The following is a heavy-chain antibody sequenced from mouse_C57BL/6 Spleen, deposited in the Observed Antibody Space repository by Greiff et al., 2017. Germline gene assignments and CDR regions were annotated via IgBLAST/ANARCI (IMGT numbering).Heavy chain of an antibody. Sequence: VKLMESGPGLVQPSQCLSITCTASGFSLTSYGVHWVRQSPGKGLEWLGVIWRGGSTDYNAAFMSRLSITKDNSKSQVFFKLNSLQADDTAIYYCARNWANYYAMDYWGQGTSVTVSS. CDR1: GFSLTSYG. D-gene: IGHD4-1*01. CDR3: ARNWANYYAMDY. J-gene: IGHJ4*01. V-gene: IGHV2-5*01. CDR2: IWRGGST.